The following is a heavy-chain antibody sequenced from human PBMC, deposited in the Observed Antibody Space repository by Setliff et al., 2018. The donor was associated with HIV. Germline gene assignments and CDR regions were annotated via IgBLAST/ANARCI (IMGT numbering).Heavy chain of an antibody. Sequence: GGSVRLSCAASGFTFSSYWMSWVRQAPGKGLEWVADIKQDGSKAYYMDSVKGRFTISRDNPKNSLYLQMTSLRAEDTAVYYCARDDSNGNTDAFDIWGQGTTVTVSS. J-gene: IGHJ3*02. CDR1: GFTFSSYW. V-gene: IGHV3-7*04. D-gene: IGHD5-18*01. CDR2: IKQDGSKA. CDR3: ARDDSNGNTDAFDI.